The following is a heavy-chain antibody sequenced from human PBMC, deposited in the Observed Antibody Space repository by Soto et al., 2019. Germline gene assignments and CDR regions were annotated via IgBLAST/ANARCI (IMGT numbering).Heavy chain of an antibody. CDR2: IWYDGSNK. Sequence: QVQLVESGGGVVQPGRSLRLSCAASGFTFSSYGMHWVRQAPGKGLEWVAVIWYDGSNKYYADSVKGRFTISRDNSKNTRYLQMNSLRAEDTAVYYCARDGAAAGTGGMDVWGQGTTVTVSS. J-gene: IGHJ6*02. V-gene: IGHV3-33*01. D-gene: IGHD6-13*01. CDR1: GFTFSSYG. CDR3: ARDGAAAGTGGMDV.